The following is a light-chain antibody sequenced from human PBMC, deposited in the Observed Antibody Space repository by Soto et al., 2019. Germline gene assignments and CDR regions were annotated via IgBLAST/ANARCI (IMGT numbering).Light chain of an antibody. V-gene: IGLV1-44*01. CDR3: AAWDGSLNAYV. CDR1: SSNIGSDS. Sequence: QSVLTQPPSASGTPGQRVTISCSGSSSNIGSDSVNWFQHLPGTTPKLLIYGNNQRPSGVPDRFSGSKSGTSASLVISGLQSEDEADYYCAAWDGSLNAYVFGTGTKVNV. CDR2: GNN. J-gene: IGLJ1*01.